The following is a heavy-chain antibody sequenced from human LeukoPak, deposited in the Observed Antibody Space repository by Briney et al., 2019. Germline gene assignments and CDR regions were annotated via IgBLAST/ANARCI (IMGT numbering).Heavy chain of an antibody. Sequence: GGSLRLCCAASGFTFSNAWMSWVRQAPGKGLEWIGRVKSKPDGGTTDYAAPVKGRFTVSRDDSKNTLYLQMNSRKIEDTAVYFCAWHYFDYWGQGTLVTVSS. V-gene: IGHV3-15*01. CDR3: AWHYFDY. CDR1: GFTFSNAW. CDR2: VKSKPDGGTT. J-gene: IGHJ4*02.